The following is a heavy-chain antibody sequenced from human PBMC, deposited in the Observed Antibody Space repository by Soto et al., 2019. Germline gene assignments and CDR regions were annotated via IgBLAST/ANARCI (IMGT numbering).Heavy chain of an antibody. Sequence: QVQLVQSGAEVKKPGSSVKVSCKASGGTFSSYTISWVRQAPGQGLEWMGRIIPILGIANYAQKFQGRVTITADKSTSTAYMELSSLRSEDTAVYYCAREPSGGYSGYANYFDYWGQGTLVTVSS. CDR3: AREPSGGYSGYANYFDY. J-gene: IGHJ4*02. CDR2: IIPILGIA. V-gene: IGHV1-69*08. D-gene: IGHD5-12*01. CDR1: GGTFSSYT.